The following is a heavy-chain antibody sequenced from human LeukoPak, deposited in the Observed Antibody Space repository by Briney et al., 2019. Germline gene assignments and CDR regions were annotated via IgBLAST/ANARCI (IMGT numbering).Heavy chain of an antibody. Sequence: GGSLRLSCAASGFTFSSYGMHWVRQAPGKGLEWVAAISYDGSNKYYADSVKGRFTISRDNSKNTLYLQMNSLRAEDTAVYYCARPPGRTGAFDIWGQGTMVTVSS. CDR3: ARPPGRTGAFDI. V-gene: IGHV3-30*03. CDR1: GFTFSSYG. CDR2: ISYDGSNK. J-gene: IGHJ3*02. D-gene: IGHD3-10*01.